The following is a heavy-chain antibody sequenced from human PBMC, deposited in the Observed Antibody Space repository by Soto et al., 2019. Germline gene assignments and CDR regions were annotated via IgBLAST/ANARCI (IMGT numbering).Heavy chain of an antibody. V-gene: IGHV3-21*01. CDR1: GFTFRRYS. CDR2: ISSSSSYI. D-gene: IGHD3-9*01. J-gene: IGHJ6*02. Sequence: GGFLRLSCSASGFTFRRYSINYVRQAPGKRLEWVSSISSSSSYIYYADSVKGRFTISRDNAKNSLYLQMNSLRAEDTAVYYCARGEAEYYDILTGLATYYYYGMDVWGQGTTVTLSS. CDR3: ARGEAEYYDILTGLATYYYYGMDV.